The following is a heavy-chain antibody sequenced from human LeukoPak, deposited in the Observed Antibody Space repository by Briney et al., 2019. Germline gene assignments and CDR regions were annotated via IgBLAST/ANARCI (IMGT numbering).Heavy chain of an antibody. CDR2: ISAYNGNT. CDR3: ARVGVYYYDSSGYYAFDI. Sequence: GASVKVSCKASGYTFTSYGISWVRQAPGQGLEWMGWISAYNGNTNYAQKLQGRVTMITDTSTSTAYMELRSLRSDDTAVYYCARVGVYYYDSSGYYAFDIWGQGTMVTVSS. J-gene: IGHJ3*02. V-gene: IGHV1-18*01. D-gene: IGHD3-22*01. CDR1: GYTFTSYG.